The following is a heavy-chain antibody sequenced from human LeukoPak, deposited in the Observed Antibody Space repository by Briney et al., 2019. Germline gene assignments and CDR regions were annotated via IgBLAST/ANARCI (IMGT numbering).Heavy chain of an antibody. J-gene: IGHJ4*02. CDR3: GRDLSGRHLGADY. V-gene: IGHV3-21*01. Sequence: GGSLRLSCAASGFTFSSYSMNWVRQAPGKGLEWVSSISSSSSYIDYADSVKGRFTISRDNAKNSLYLQMNSLRAEDTAVDYCGRDLSGRHLGADYWGQGTLVTVSS. CDR2: ISSSSSYI. D-gene: IGHD1-26*01. CDR1: GFTFSSYS.